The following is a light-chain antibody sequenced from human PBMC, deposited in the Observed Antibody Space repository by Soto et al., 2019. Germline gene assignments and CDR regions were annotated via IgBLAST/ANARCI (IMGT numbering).Light chain of an antibody. CDR3: SSYTSSSTLGV. CDR2: EVS. Sequence: QSALTQPACVSGSPGQSITISCTGTSSDLGVYNYVSWYQQHPGKAPKLMIYEVSNRPSGVSNRFSGSKSGNTASLTISGLQSEDEADYYCSSYTSSSTLGVFGGGTKLTVL. J-gene: IGLJ2*01. CDR1: SSDLGVYNY. V-gene: IGLV2-14*01.